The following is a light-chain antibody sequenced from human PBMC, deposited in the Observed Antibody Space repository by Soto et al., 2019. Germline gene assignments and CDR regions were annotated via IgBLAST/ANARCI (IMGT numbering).Light chain of an antibody. V-gene: IGLV2-14*03. CDR2: DVS. Sequence: QPALTQPASVSGFPGQSITISCTGTSSDVGGYDYVSWYQHHPGKAPKLMISDVSNRPSGISNRFSGSKSGNTASLTISGLQAEDEAEYYCSSYTSSSTLYVFGTGTKVTVL. CDR3: SSYTSSSTLYV. CDR1: SSDVGGYDY. J-gene: IGLJ1*01.